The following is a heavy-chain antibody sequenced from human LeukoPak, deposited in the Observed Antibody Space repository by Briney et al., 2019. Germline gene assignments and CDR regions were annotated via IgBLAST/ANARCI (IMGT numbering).Heavy chain of an antibody. D-gene: IGHD2-15*01. J-gene: IGHJ4*02. CDR3: VKPRIIGLGWAQFDY. CDR2: FDGNADGT. V-gene: IGHV3-23*01. CDR1: GFTFSRSG. Sequence: SGGSLRLSCATSGFTFSRSGMTWVRQPPGKGLEWVASFDGNADGTHYADSVKGRCTISRDNSKNTVYLQMNSLRAEDTAIYYCVKPRIIGLGWAQFDYWGQGSLVTVSS.